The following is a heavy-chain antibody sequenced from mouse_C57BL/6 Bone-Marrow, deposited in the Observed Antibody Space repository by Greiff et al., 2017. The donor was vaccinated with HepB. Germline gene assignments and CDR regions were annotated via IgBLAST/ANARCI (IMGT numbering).Heavy chain of an antibody. CDR1: GYTFTSYW. CDR3: ASPRSYYDYDQTAGFAY. V-gene: IGHV1-50*01. Sequence: QVQLQQPGAELVKPGASVKLSCKASGYTFTSYWMQWVKQRPGQGLEWIGEIDPSDSYTNYNQKFKGKATLTVDTSSSTAYMQLSSLTSEDSAVYYCASPRSYYDYDQTAGFAYWGQVTLVTVSA. CDR2: IDPSDSYT. J-gene: IGHJ3*01. D-gene: IGHD2-4*01.